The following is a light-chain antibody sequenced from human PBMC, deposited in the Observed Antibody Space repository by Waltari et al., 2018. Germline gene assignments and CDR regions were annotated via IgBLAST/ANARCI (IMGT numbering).Light chain of an antibody. CDR3: RSYTSSSTWV. Sequence: QSALTQPPSVSGSPGQSVIISCTGTSSDVGSYNRVSWYQQPPGTAPRLMLYEVNSRPSGVPDRFSGSKSGNTASRTISGLQAEDEADYYCRSYTSSSTWVFGGGTKLTVL. CDR2: EVN. J-gene: IGLJ3*02. CDR1: SSDVGSYNR. V-gene: IGLV2-18*02.